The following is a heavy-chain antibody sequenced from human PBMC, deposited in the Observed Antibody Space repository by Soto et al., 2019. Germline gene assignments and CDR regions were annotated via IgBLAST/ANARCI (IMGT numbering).Heavy chain of an antibody. CDR2: IYDSGST. D-gene: IGHD6-13*01. V-gene: IGHV4-31*03. J-gene: IGHJ4*02. CDR3: ARRGPGTYFDY. Sequence: SETLSLTCTVSGGSISSGGYYWSWIRQHPGKGLEWIGYIYDSGSTYYNPSLKSRVTMSVDTSKNQFSLKLSSVTAADTAVYYCARRGPGTYFDYWGQGTLVTVSS. CDR1: GGSISSGGYY.